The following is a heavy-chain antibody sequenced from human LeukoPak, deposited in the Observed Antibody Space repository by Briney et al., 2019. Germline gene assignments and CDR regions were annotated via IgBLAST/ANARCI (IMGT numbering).Heavy chain of an antibody. D-gene: IGHD6-13*01. J-gene: IGHJ4*02. V-gene: IGHV3-30*01. CDR3: ARVGHQQLVLLY. CDR2: ISYDGSNK. CDR1: GFTFSSYA. Sequence: PGGSLRLSCAASGFTFSSYAMHWVRQAPGKGLEWVAVISYDGSNKYYADSVKGRFTISRDNSKNTLYLQMNSLRAEDTAVYYCARVGHQQLVLLYWGQGTLVTVSS.